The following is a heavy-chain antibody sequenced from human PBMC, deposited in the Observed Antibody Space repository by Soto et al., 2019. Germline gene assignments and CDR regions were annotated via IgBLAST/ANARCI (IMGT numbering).Heavy chain of an antibody. V-gene: IGHV3-30-3*01. CDR3: AREKTVGGIRLDN. CDR2: VSHDGINT. CDR1: GFTFTNYP. J-gene: IGHJ4*02. D-gene: IGHD1-26*01. Sequence: QVQLVESGGGVVQPGRSLRLSCAASGFTFTNYPMHWVRQAPGKGQEWVAVVSHDGINTYYADSVKGRFTISRDNSKNTLYLQLNSLRTEDTAVFYCAREKTVGGIRLDNWGQGTLVTVSS.